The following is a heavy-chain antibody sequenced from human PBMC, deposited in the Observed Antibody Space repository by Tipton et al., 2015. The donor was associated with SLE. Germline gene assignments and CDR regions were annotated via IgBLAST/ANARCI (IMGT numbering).Heavy chain of an antibody. V-gene: IGHV3-7*01. CDR2: IKQDGSEK. CDR3: ATSRSFDY. J-gene: IGHJ4*02. CDR1: GFTFSSYW. Sequence: SLRLSCAASGFTFSSYWMNWVRQAPGKGLEWVANIKQDGSEKYYVDSVKGRSTISRDNAKNSLYLQMNSLRAEDTAVYYCATSRSFDYWGQGTLVTVSS. D-gene: IGHD3-16*02.